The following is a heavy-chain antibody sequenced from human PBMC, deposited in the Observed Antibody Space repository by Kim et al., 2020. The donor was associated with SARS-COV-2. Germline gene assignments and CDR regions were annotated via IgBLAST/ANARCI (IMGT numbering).Heavy chain of an antibody. J-gene: IGHJ2*01. V-gene: IGHV4-39*01. CDR2: T. Sequence: TNYNPSPKGGFTISVDTSKKQFSLRLSSVTAADAAVYYCARHLRNWYFDLWGRGTLVTVSS. CDR3: ARHLRNWYFDL.